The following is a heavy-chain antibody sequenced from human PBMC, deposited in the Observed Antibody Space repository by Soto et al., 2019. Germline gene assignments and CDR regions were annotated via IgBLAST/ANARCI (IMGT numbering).Heavy chain of an antibody. J-gene: IGHJ6*02. CDR3: ARDSNLRLVVVTAIDTYYYGMDV. V-gene: IGHV4-34*01. CDR1: GGSFSGYY. Sequence: SETLSLTCSVYGGSFSGYYWSWIRKPPCKGLEWIGEINHSGSTNYNPSLKSRVTISVDTSKNQFSLKLSSVAAADTAVYYCARDSNLRLVVVTAIDTYYYGMDVWGQGTTVTVSS. D-gene: IGHD2-21*02. CDR2: INHSGST.